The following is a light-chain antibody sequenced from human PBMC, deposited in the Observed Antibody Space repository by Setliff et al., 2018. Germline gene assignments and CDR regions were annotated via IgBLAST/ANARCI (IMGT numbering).Light chain of an antibody. V-gene: IGLV2-14*03. CDR1: SSDVGTYNY. J-gene: IGLJ1*01. CDR3: SSYTSSRTFV. CDR2: DVS. Sequence: QSALTQPASVSGSPGQSITISCTGTSSDVGTYNYVSWYQQHPGKAPKLMIYDVSKRPSGVSNRFSVSKSGNTASLTISGLQSEDEADYYCSSYTSSRTFVFGSGTKGTVL.